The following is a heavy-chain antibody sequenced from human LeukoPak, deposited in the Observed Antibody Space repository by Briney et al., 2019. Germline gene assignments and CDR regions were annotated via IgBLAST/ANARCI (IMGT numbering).Heavy chain of an antibody. CDR2: MSYSGIT. D-gene: IGHD3-10*01. Sequence: PSETLSLTCTVSGGSISSSSYYWGWIRQPPGKGLEWIASMSYSGITYYNPSLKSRVTISLDTSKNQFSLKLSSVTAADTAVYYCAKGGRAGGSITMIRGVRSDYYYMDVWGKGTTVTISS. CDR3: AKGGRAGGSITMIRGVRSDYYYMDV. V-gene: IGHV4-39*07. CDR1: GGSISSSSYY. J-gene: IGHJ6*03.